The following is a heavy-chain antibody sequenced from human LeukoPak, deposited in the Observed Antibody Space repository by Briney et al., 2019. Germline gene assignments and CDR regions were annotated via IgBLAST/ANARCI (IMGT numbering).Heavy chain of an antibody. CDR2: ISWNSGSI. V-gene: IGHV3-9*01. D-gene: IGHD3-10*01. Sequence: PSRSLRLSCAASGFTFDDYAMHWVRQAPGKGLEWVSGISWNSGSIGYADSVKGRFTISRDNAKNSLYLQMNSLRAEDTALYYCAKENYYGSGSYSKHLDYWGQGTLVTVSS. CDR3: AKENYYGSGSYSKHLDY. CDR1: GFTFDDYA. J-gene: IGHJ4*02.